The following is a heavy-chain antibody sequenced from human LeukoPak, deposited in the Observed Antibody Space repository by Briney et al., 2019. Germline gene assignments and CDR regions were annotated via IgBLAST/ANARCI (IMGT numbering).Heavy chain of an antibody. CDR2: INHSGST. J-gene: IGHJ4*02. CDR3: ARGQYSSSWETMKHDHGPSFDY. CDR1: GGSFSGYY. V-gene: IGHV4-34*01. Sequence: SETLSLTCAVYGGSFSGYYWSWIRQPPGKGLEWIGEINHSGSTNYNPSLKSRVTISVDTSKNQFSLKLSSVTAADTAVYYCARGQYSSSWETMKHDHGPSFDYWGQGTLVTVSS. D-gene: IGHD6-13*01.